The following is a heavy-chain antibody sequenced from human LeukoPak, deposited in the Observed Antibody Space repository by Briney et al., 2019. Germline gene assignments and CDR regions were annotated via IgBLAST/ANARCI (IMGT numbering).Heavy chain of an antibody. J-gene: IGHJ3*02. CDR3: AKVPQIVATTDDAFDI. Sequence: PGGSLRLSCAASGFTFSSYAMSWVRQAPGKGLEWVSAISGSGGSTYYADSVKGRFTISRDNSKNTLYLQMNSLRAEDTAVYYCAKVPQIVATTDDAFDIWGQGTMVTVSS. V-gene: IGHV3-23*01. CDR1: GFTFSSYA. CDR2: ISGSGGST. D-gene: IGHD5-12*01.